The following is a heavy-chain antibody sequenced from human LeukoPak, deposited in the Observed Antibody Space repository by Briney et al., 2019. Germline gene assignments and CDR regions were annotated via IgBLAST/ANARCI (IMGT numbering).Heavy chain of an antibody. J-gene: IGHJ5*02. CDR1: GFTFSSYE. Sequence: GGSLRLSCAASGFTFSSYEMNWVRQAPGKGLEWVSYISSSGSTIYYADSVKGRFTISRDNAKNSLYLQMNSLRAEDTAVYYCARLEFAHDYGDYGGWFDPWGQGTLVTVSS. CDR2: ISSSGSTI. D-gene: IGHD4-17*01. CDR3: ARLEFAHDYGDYGGWFDP. V-gene: IGHV3-48*03.